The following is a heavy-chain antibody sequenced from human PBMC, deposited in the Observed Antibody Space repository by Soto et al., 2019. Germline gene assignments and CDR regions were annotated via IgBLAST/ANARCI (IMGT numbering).Heavy chain of an antibody. Sequence: EVQLVESGGGLVQPGRSLRLSCAVSGFTFDDYAMHWVRQAPGKGLEWVSGLSWNGDYTGYADSVKGRFTISRDKTKKSLYLQMTSLRAEDTALYYCAKGTRSSYYYGMDVWGQGTTVTVSS. CDR3: AKGTRSSYYYGMDV. CDR2: LSWNGDYT. V-gene: IGHV3-9*01. J-gene: IGHJ6*02. D-gene: IGHD6-6*01. CDR1: GFTFDDYA.